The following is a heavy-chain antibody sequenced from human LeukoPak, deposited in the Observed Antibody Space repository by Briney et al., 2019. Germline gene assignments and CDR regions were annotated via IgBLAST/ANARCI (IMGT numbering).Heavy chain of an antibody. D-gene: IGHD3-3*01. CDR2: ISAGGDNT. V-gene: IGHV3-23*01. Sequence: GGSLRLSCAASGFTFSSHALSWVRQTPGKGLESVSSISAGGDNTHYADSVKGRFTISRDNSKNTLYLQMNSLRAEDTAVYYCAKGPFWSDSSPPYDYWGQGTLVTVSS. CDR1: GFTFSSHA. CDR3: AKGPFWSDSSPPYDY. J-gene: IGHJ4*02.